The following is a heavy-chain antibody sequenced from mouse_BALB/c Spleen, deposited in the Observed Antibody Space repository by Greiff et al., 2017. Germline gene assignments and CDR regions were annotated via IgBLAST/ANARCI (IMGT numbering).Heavy chain of an antibody. CDR2: ISYSGST. J-gene: IGHJ2*01. Sequence: EVKLMESGPGLVKPSQSLSLTCTVTGYSITSDYAWNWIRQFPGNKLEWMGYISYSGSTSYNPSLKSRISITRDTSKNQFFLQLNSVTTEDTATYYCARRGYSDYWGQGTTLTVSS. D-gene: IGHD1-1*02. V-gene: IGHV3-2*02. CDR1: GYSITSDYA. CDR3: ARRGYSDY.